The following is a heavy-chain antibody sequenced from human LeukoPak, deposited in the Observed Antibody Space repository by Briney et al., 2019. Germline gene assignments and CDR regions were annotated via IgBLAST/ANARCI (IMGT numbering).Heavy chain of an antibody. V-gene: IGHV5-51*01. CDR2: IYPGDSDT. Sequence: GESLKISCKGSGYSFTTYWIGWVRQMPGKGLEWMGIIYPGDSDTRYSPSFRGQVTISADKSITTAYLQWSSLKASDTAMYCCARGPNYGNFDYWGRGTLVTVSS. CDR3: ARGPNYGNFDY. D-gene: IGHD4/OR15-4a*01. J-gene: IGHJ4*02. CDR1: GYSFTTYW.